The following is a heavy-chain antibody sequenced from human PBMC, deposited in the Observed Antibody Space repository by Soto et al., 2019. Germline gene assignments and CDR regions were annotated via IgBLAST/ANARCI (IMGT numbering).Heavy chain of an antibody. D-gene: IGHD4-4*01. CDR2: ISSSSSTI. Sequence: GGSLRLSCAASGFTFSSYSMNWVRQAPGKGLEWVSYISSSSSTIYYADSVKGRFTISRDNAKNSLYLQMNSLRAEDTAVYYCAKDLSNYAENYYGMDVWGQGTTVTVSS. CDR1: GFTFSSYS. V-gene: IGHV3-48*01. J-gene: IGHJ6*02. CDR3: AKDLSNYAENYYGMDV.